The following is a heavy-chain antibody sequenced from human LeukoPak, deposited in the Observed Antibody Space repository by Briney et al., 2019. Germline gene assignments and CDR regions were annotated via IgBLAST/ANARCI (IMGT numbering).Heavy chain of an antibody. J-gene: IGHJ4*02. CDR1: GFSLSTTGVG. V-gene: IGHV2-5*02. D-gene: IGHD4-23*01. CDR2: IYWDADK. Sequence: SDPTLVKPTQTLKLTCTFSGFSLSTTGVGVGWIRQPPGKALEWLALIYWDADKRYNSSLKRRLTIIKDTSKNQVVLTLTDLDPLDTATYYCAYTSTVVTPFDSWGQGILVTVSS. CDR3: AYTSTVVTPFDS.